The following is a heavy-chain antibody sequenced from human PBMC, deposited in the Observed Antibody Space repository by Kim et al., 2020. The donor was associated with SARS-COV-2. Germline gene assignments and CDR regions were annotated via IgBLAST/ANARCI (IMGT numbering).Heavy chain of an antibody. CDR2: IYHSGST. CDR3: ARALRARYDILTGRYYFDY. J-gene: IGHJ4*02. Sequence: SETLSLTCAVSGGSISSSNWWSWVRQPPGKGLEWIGEIYHSGSTNYNPSLKSRVTISVDKSKNQFSLKLSSVTAADTAVYYCARALRARYDILTGRYYFDYWGQGTLVTVSS. D-gene: IGHD3-9*01. CDR1: GGSISSSNW. V-gene: IGHV4-4*02.